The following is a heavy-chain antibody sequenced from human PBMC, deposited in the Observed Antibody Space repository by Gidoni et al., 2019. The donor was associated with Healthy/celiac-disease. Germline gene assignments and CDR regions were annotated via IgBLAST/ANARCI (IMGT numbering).Heavy chain of an antibody. CDR3: ASGYCGGDCQNTLDPRPYAFDI. CDR2: INPSGGST. Sequence: QVQLVQSGAEVKKPGASVKVSCKASGYTFTSYYMHSVRQAPGQGLEWMGIINPSGGSTSYAQKFQGRVTMTRDTSTSTVYMELSSLRSEDTAVYYCASGYCGGDCQNTLDPRPYAFDIWGQGTMVTVSS. CDR1: GYTFTSYY. V-gene: IGHV1-46*01. D-gene: IGHD2-21*02. J-gene: IGHJ3*02.